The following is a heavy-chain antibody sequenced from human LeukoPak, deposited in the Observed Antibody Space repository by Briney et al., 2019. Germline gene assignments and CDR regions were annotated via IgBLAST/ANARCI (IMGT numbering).Heavy chain of an antibody. V-gene: IGHV3-30-3*01. CDR1: GFTFSSYA. CDR2: ISYDGSNK. Sequence: GGSLRLSCAASGFTFSSYAMHWVRQAPGKGLEWVAVISYDGSNKYYADSVKGRFTISRDNFKNTLYLQMNSLRAEDTAVYYCATPPGYSSGWDYFDYWGQGTLVTVSS. J-gene: IGHJ4*02. CDR3: ATPPGYSSGWDYFDY. D-gene: IGHD6-19*01.